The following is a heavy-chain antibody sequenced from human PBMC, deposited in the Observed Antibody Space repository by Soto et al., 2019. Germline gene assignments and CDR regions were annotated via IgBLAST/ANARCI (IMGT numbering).Heavy chain of an antibody. Sequence: PGGSLRLSCAASGFTFSSYSMNWVRQAPGKGLEWVSYISSSSSTIYYADSVKGRFTISRDNAKNSLYLQMNSLRAEDTAVYYCARESAAAGTVDKYYYYYYMDVWGKGTTVTVSS. J-gene: IGHJ6*03. CDR1: GFTFSSYS. CDR3: ARESAAAGTVDKYYYYYYMDV. D-gene: IGHD6-13*01. CDR2: ISSSSSTI. V-gene: IGHV3-48*01.